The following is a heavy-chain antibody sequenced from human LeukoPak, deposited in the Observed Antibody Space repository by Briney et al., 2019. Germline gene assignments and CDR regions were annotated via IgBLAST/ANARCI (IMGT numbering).Heavy chain of an antibody. Sequence: GTLRLSCAVSGFTVSSNCMNWIRQPPGKGLEWIGEINHSGSTNYNPSLKSRVTISLDTSKNQFPLKLSSVTVADTAVYYCARGGATMLRGVHGYWGQGTLVTVSS. D-gene: IGHD3-10*01. CDR3: ARGGATMLRGVHGY. CDR2: INHSGST. CDR1: GFTVSSNC. J-gene: IGHJ4*02. V-gene: IGHV4-34*01.